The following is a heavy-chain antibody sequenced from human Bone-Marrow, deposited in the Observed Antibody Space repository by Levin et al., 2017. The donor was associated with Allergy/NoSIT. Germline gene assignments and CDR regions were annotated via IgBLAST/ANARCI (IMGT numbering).Heavy chain of an antibody. CDR2: ISSSGSTI. J-gene: IGHJ5*02. V-gene: IGHV3-48*03. CDR3: ARECEYSGYDSGLHLGFDP. Sequence: GESLKISCAASGFTFSSYEMNWVRQAPGKGLEWVSYISSSGSTIYYADSVKGRFTISRDNAKNSLYLQMNSLRAEDTAVYYCARECEYSGYDSGLHLGFDPWGQGTLVTVSS. CDR1: GFTFSSYE. D-gene: IGHD5-12*01.